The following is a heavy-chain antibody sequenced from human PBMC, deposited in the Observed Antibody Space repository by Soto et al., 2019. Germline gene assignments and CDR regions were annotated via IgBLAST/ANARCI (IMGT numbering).Heavy chain of an antibody. J-gene: IGHJ1*01. D-gene: IGHD1-26*01. CDR1: GYIFTSYY. CDR2: INPFDGSR. CDR3: ARAQITKWELPRVFQH. Sequence: ASVKVSCKASGYIFTSYYIHWVRQAPGQGLEWKGWINPFDGSRMFAQSFQGRVTMTRDTSTSTVYMEVSSLRSEDTAVFYCARAQITKWELPRVFQHWGQGTLVTVSS. V-gene: IGHV1-46*01.